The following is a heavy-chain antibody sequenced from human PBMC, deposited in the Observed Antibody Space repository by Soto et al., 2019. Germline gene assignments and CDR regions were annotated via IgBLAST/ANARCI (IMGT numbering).Heavy chain of an antibody. CDR2: VIPVFNTS. Sequence: ASVKVSCKASGGAFGRYSVSWVRQAPGQGLEWIGGVIPVFNTSNYSLKFQGRVAIFADLSTSTVFMELRRLRSEDTALYYCARGDEMTAVTIFEYWGQGTLVTVSS. J-gene: IGHJ4*02. CDR1: GGAFGRYS. V-gene: IGHV1-69*13. D-gene: IGHD4-17*01. CDR3: ARGDEMTAVTIFEY.